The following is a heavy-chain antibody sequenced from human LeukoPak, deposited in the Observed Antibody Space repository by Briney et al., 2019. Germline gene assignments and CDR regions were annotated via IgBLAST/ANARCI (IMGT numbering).Heavy chain of an antibody. Sequence: PGGSLRLSCAASGFTFSNYAMNWVRQAPGKGLEWVSAISGSGSSTYYADSVKGRFTISSDKSKNTLFLQMNNLRVDDTALYYCARRSSDWSGFDYWGQGTLVTVSS. CDR1: GFTFSNYA. CDR2: ISGSGSST. J-gene: IGHJ4*02. V-gene: IGHV3-23*01. CDR3: ARRSSDWSGFDY. D-gene: IGHD6-19*01.